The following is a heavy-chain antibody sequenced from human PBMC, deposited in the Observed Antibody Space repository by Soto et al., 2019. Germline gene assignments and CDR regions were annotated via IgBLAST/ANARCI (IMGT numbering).Heavy chain of an antibody. CDR2: IYYSGST. CDR3: ARHKIGFCSGGSCYRYGY. D-gene: IGHD2-15*01. Sequence: QLQLQESGPGLVKPSETLSLTCTVSGGSISSSNYYWGWIRQPPGKGLEWIANIYYSGSTYYNPSLKSRVTISVDTSQNQFSLKLYSVTAADTAVYYCARHKIGFCSGGSCYRYGYWGQGTLVTVSS. J-gene: IGHJ4*02. V-gene: IGHV4-39*01. CDR1: GGSISSSNYY.